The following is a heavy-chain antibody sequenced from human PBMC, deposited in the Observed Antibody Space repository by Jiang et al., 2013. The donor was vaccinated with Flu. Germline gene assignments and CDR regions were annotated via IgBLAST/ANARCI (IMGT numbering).Heavy chain of an antibody. J-gene: IGHJ5*02. D-gene: IGHD4-23*01. V-gene: IGHV1-69*01. CDR3: ARGGISNWFDP. Sequence: AQKFQDRVTITADESTSTAYMELSSLRSEDTAVYYCARGGISNWFDPWGQGTLVTVSS.